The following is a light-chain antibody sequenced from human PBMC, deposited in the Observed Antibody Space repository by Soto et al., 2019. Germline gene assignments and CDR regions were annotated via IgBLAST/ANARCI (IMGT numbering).Light chain of an antibody. V-gene: IGKV1-9*01. Sequence: IQLPRSPSSLSASVGDIVTITCLSSHGISIHLGCYQQKPGKAPELLVSAASTSQTGVPSRFSDGGSATDFTLTITSLQPEDFATYYCQQVNVYPSTFGGGTKVDI. CDR3: QQVNVYPST. J-gene: IGKJ4*01. CDR1: HGISIH. CDR2: AAS.